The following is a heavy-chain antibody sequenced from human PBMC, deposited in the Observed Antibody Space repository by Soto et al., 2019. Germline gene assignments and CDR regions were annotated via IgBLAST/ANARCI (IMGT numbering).Heavy chain of an antibody. J-gene: IGHJ4*02. D-gene: IGHD3-9*01. Sequence: PGGSLRLSCAASGFTFDDYAMHWVRQAPGKGLEWVSGISWSSVIIGYADSVKGRFTISRDNAKNSLYLQMNSLRAEDTALYYCAKDRGDILTGYDYWGQGTLVTVSS. CDR3: AKDRGDILTGYDY. CDR1: GFTFDDYA. V-gene: IGHV3-9*01. CDR2: ISWSSVII.